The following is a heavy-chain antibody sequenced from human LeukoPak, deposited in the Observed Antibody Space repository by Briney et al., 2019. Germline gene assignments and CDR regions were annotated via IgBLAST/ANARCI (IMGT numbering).Heavy chain of an antibody. J-gene: IGHJ2*01. V-gene: IGHV4-39*07. CDR3: ARGSRNAAGNYWYFDL. CDR2: IYYSGST. D-gene: IGHD6-13*01. CDR1: GGSISSSSYY. Sequence: SETLSLTCTVSGGSISSSSYYWGWIRQPPGKGLEWIGSIYYSGSTYYNPSLKSRVTISVDTSENQFSLKLNSVTAADTAVYFCARGSRNAAGNYWYFDLWGRGTLVTVSS.